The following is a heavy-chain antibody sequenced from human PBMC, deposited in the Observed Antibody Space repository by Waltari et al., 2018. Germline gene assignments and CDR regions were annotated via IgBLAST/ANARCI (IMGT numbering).Heavy chain of an antibody. CDR2: IYFAGST. Sequence: QLQLRESGPGLLKPSETLSLTCSVSVYSIGSGYSYWGWFLQAPGKGLEWIGSIYFAGSTYYNPSLKSRLTISVDTSKNQFSLRLSSVTAADTAVYYCAREVGGSSWSTTPRGDAFDIWGQGTMVTVSS. CDR1: VYSIGSGYSY. V-gene: IGHV4-39*07. CDR3: AREVGGSSWSTTPRGDAFDI. J-gene: IGHJ3*02. D-gene: IGHD6-13*01.